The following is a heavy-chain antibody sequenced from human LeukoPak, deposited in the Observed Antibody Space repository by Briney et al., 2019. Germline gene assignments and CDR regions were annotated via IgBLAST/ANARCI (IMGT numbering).Heavy chain of an antibody. CDR3: VKADCSGGSCYFLS. Sequence: GGSLRLSCSASGFTFSSYAMHWGRQAPGKGLEYVSGIGSNGGSTDYADSVMGRFTISRDNSKKKLYLQMSSLRAEDTAVYYCVKADCSGGSCYFLSWGQGTLVTVSS. D-gene: IGHD2-15*01. CDR2: IGSNGGST. V-gene: IGHV3-64D*09. J-gene: IGHJ4*02. CDR1: GFTFSSYA.